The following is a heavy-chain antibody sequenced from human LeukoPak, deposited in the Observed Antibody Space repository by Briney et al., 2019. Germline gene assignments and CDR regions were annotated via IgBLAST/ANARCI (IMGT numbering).Heavy chain of an antibody. J-gene: IGHJ4*02. CDR1: GFTVSSNY. V-gene: IGHV3-53*01. Sequence: GGSLRLSCAASGFTVSSNYMSWVRQAPGKGLEWVSVIYSGGSTYYADSVKGRFTISRDNSKNTLYLQMNSLRAEDTAVYYCARDWSYGYAEFGFDYWGQGTLVTVSS. CDR3: ARDWSYGYAEFGFDY. CDR2: IYSGGST. D-gene: IGHD5-18*01.